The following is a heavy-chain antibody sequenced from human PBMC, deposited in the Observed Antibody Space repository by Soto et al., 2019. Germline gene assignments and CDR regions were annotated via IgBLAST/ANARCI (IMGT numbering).Heavy chain of an antibody. D-gene: IGHD2-15*01. J-gene: IGHJ4*02. Sequence: GRSLRLSCAASGFTLRNYAMNWFRQPPGNGLEWLSSISSDGSYIYYADSLMGRFTISRDNARNSLSLQMNGLRVNDTAKYYCARVAIYCRGAGCFSVWGQGTVVTVSS. CDR1: GFTLRNYA. CDR2: ISSDGSYI. CDR3: ARVAIYCRGAGCFSV. V-gene: IGHV3-21*01.